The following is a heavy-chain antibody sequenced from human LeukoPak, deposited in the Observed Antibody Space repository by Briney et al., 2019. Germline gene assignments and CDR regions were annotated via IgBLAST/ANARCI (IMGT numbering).Heavy chain of an antibody. V-gene: IGHV1-46*01. D-gene: IGHD6-13*01. J-gene: IGHJ4*02. CDR2: INPDGGST. Sequence: ASVKVSCKASGYTFTSYWIQWVRQAPGQGLGWMGLINPDGGSTAYAHRFQGRVIMTRGTSTSTAYMDLSSLRSEDTAVYHCARAPRNSSTMLDFWGQGTLVTISS. CDR1: GYTFTSYW. CDR3: ARAPRNSSTMLDF.